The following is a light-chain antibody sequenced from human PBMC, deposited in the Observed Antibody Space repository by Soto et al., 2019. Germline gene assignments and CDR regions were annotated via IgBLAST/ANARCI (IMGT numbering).Light chain of an antibody. CDR1: QYIGSA. J-gene: IGKJ1*01. V-gene: IGKV3-15*01. Sequence: EIVPTQSPATLSLSPGERATLSCRASQYIGSAVAWYHQRSGQAPRLLIFDASVRVPTTPARFSGSVSGTEFTLTISSLESEDFAVYFCQQYGDRPRTFGQGTKVDIK. CDR2: DAS. CDR3: QQYGDRPRT.